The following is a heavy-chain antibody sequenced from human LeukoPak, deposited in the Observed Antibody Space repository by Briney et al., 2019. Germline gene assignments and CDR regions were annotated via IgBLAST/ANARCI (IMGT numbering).Heavy chain of an antibody. CDR2: INHSGST. Sequence: SETLSLTCAVYGGSFSGYYWSWIRQPPGKGLEWIGEINHSGSTNYNPSLKSRVTISVDTSKNQFSLKLSSVTAADTAVYYCASLRLGYCSSTSCYDAFDIWGQGTMVTVSS. CDR1: GGSFSGYY. V-gene: IGHV4-34*01. J-gene: IGHJ3*02. D-gene: IGHD2-2*01. CDR3: ASLRLGYCSSTSCYDAFDI.